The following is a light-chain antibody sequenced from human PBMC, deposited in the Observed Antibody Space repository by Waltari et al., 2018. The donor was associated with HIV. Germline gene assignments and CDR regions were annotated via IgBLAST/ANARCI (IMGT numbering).Light chain of an antibody. CDR1: QSISSW. Sequence: DIQMTQSPSTLSASVGDRITITCRASQSISSWLAWYQQQPGKAPKLLIYKASTLESGVPSRFSGSGSGTEITLTSSSLQPDDFATYYCQQYKRYSTFGQGTKVEIK. CDR2: KAS. J-gene: IGKJ1*01. CDR3: QQYKRYST. V-gene: IGKV1-5*03.